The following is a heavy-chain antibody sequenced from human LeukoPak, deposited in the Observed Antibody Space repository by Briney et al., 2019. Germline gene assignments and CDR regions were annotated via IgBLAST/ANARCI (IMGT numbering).Heavy chain of an antibody. CDR3: ARFTPVAGTDSGY. V-gene: IGHV3-23*01. Sequence: GGSLRLSCAASGFTFSSYAMSWVRQAPGKGLEWVSAITDSGGTTYYADSVKGRFTISRDNSKNTLYLQMNSLRAEDTAVYHCARFTPVAGTDSGYWGQGTLVTASS. CDR2: ITDSGGTT. CDR1: GFTFSSYA. D-gene: IGHD6-19*01. J-gene: IGHJ4*02.